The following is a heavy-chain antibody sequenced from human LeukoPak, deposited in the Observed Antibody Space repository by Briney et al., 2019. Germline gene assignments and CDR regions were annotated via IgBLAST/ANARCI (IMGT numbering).Heavy chain of an antibody. J-gene: IGHJ4*02. V-gene: IGHV4-59*10. Sequence: SETLSLTCAVYGGSFSGYYWSWIRQPAGKGLEWIGRIYTSGSTNYNPSLKSRVTMSVDTSKNQFSLKLSSVTAADTAVYYCARVSEEEDYYDSSGYSEYFDYWGQGTLVTVSS. CDR3: ARVSEEEDYYDSSGYSEYFDY. CDR1: GGSFSGYY. CDR2: IYTSGST. D-gene: IGHD3-22*01.